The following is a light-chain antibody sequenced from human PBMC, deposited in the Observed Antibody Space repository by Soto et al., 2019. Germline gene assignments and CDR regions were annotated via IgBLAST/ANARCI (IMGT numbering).Light chain of an antibody. Sequence: QAVVTQPPSASGTPGQRVTISCSGSSSNIGSNYVYWYQQLPGTAPKLLIYRNNQRPSGVPDRFSGSKSGTSASLAISGLRSEDEADYYCEACDDGLSGRWVFGGGTQLTVL. CDR1: SSNIGSNY. J-gene: IGLJ3*02. CDR2: RNN. CDR3: EACDDGLSGRWV. V-gene: IGLV1-47*01.